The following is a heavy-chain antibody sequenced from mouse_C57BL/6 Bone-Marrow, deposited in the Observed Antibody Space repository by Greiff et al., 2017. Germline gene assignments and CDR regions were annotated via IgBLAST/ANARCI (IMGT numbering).Heavy chain of an antibody. CDR3: AREAYSKGYFDV. D-gene: IGHD2-5*01. V-gene: IGHV7-1*01. CDR2: SRNKANDYTT. Sequence: EVMLVESGGGLVQSGRSLRLSCATSGFTFSDFYMEWVRQAPGKGLEWIAASRNKANDYTTEYSASVKGRLIVSRDTSQSILYLQMNALRAEDTAIYYCAREAYSKGYFDVWGTGTTVTVSS. J-gene: IGHJ1*03. CDR1: GFTFSDFY.